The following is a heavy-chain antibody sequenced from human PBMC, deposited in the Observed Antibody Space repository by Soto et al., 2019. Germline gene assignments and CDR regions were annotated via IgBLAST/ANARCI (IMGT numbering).Heavy chain of an antibody. D-gene: IGHD4-17*01. CDR1: GGSISSGGYS. Sequence: SETLSLTCAVSGGSISSGGYSWSWIRQPPGKGLEWIGYIYHSGSTYYNPSLKSRVTISVDRSKNQFSLKLSSVTAADTAVYYCARGWNGDYTSFDYWGQGTLVTVSS. J-gene: IGHJ4*02. CDR3: ARGWNGDYTSFDY. V-gene: IGHV4-30-2*01. CDR2: IYHSGST.